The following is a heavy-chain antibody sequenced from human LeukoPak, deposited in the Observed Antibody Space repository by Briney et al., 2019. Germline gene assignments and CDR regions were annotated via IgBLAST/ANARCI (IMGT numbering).Heavy chain of an antibody. V-gene: IGHV3-23*01. CDR2: IGGSGGST. CDR1: GFTFSSYA. J-gene: IGHJ6*02. Sequence: GGSLRLSCAASGFTFSSYAMSWVRQAPGKGPEWVSDIGGSGGSTNYADSVKGRFTISRDNAKNSLYLQMNSLRAEDTAVYYCARWVGGDYYYYYGMDVWGQGTTVTVSS. CDR3: ARWVGGDYYYYYGMDV. D-gene: IGHD3-16*01.